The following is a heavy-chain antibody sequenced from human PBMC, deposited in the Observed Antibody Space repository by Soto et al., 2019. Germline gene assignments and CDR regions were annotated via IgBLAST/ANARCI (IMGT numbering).Heavy chain of an antibody. V-gene: IGHV4-4*02. CDR1: SGSISSSNW. Sequence: SETLSLTCAVSSGSISSSNWWSWVRQPPGKGLEWIGEIYHSGSTNYNPSLKSRVTISVDKSKNQFSLKLSSVTAADTAVYYCARVENELWFGKLPQSVWFDPWGQGTLDPVSS. J-gene: IGHJ5*02. CDR3: ARVENELWFGKLPQSVWFDP. D-gene: IGHD3-10*01. CDR2: IYHSGST.